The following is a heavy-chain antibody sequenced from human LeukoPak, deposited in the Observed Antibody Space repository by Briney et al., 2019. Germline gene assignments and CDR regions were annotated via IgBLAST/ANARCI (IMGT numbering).Heavy chain of an antibody. CDR3: ARGVVLMVYAYSYYFDY. CDR2: ISYDGSNK. Sequence: GRSLRLSCAASGFTFGSYAMHWVRQAPGKGLEWVAVISYDGSNKYYADSVKGRFTISRDNSKNTLYLQMNSLRAEDTAVYYCARGVVLMVYAYSYYFDYWGQGTLVTVSS. CDR1: GFTFGSYA. D-gene: IGHD2-8*01. J-gene: IGHJ4*02. V-gene: IGHV3-30*04.